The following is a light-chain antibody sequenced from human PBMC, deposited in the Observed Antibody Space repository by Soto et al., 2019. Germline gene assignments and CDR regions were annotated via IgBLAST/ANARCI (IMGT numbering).Light chain of an antibody. CDR2: DAS. J-gene: IGKJ1*01. V-gene: IGKV3-11*01. CDR1: QSVSRY. Sequence: EIALTQSPATLSLSPGERATLSCRASQSVSRYLAWYQQKPGQAPRLLIYDASNRATGIPARFSGSGSGTDFTLTISRLAPEDFAVYYCQQYGTSPQTFGQGTKVDIK. CDR3: QQYGTSPQT.